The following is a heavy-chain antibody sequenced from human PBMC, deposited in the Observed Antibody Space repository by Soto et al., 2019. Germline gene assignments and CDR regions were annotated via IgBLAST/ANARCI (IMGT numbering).Heavy chain of an antibody. V-gene: IGHV3-23*01. Sequence: GGSLRLSCAASKFTFSSYAMSWVRQAPGKGLEWVSAISGSGGSTYYADSVKGRFTISRDNSKNTLYLQMNSLRAEDTAVYYCAKSRPEYYDILTGYYLTFDYWGQGTLVTVSS. D-gene: IGHD3-9*01. J-gene: IGHJ4*02. CDR2: ISGSGGST. CDR1: KFTFSSYA. CDR3: AKSRPEYYDILTGYYLTFDY.